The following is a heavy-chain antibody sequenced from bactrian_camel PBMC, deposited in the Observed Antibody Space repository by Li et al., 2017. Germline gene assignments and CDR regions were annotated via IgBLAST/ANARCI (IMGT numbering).Heavy chain of an antibody. CDR3: ASAYFLEESVILSL. V-gene: IGHV3S53*01. Sequence: QVQLVESGGGLVQPGGSLKLSCAASGYTYRAYCMGWFRQAPGQEREGVASIDSEGSTNYADSVKGRITISRDNAENTAYLRIDSLKSEDTALYYCASAYFLEESVILSLIGARGPRSPSP. D-gene: IGHD8*01. CDR2: IDSEGST. J-gene: IGHJ4*01. CDR1: GYTYRAYC.